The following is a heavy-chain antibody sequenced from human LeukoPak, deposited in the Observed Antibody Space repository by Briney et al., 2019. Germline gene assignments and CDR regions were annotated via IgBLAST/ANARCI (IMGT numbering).Heavy chain of an antibody. Sequence: ASVKVSCKASGYAFTSYAMNWVRQAPGQGLEWMGWMNPNSGNTGYAQKFQGRVTMTRNTSISTAYMELSSLRSDDTAVYYCARGPRWFGNYYYYMDVWGKGTTVTISS. V-gene: IGHV1-8*02. CDR3: ARGPRWFGNYYYYMDV. D-gene: IGHD3-10*01. CDR2: MNPNSGNT. J-gene: IGHJ6*03. CDR1: GYAFTSYA.